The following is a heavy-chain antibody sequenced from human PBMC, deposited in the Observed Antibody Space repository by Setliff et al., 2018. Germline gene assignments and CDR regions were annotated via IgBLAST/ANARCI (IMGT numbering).Heavy chain of an antibody. J-gene: IGHJ3*02. Sequence: ASVKVSCKASGYTFTDYYMYWVRQAPGQGLEWMGRINPSSGATIYAQKFQGRVTMTSDTSISTAYMELGRLRSDDTAVYFCARDGGGDSDAFDIWGQGTMVTVSS. D-gene: IGHD3-16*01. CDR3: ARDGGGDSDAFDI. V-gene: IGHV1-2*06. CDR2: INPSSGAT. CDR1: GYTFTDYY.